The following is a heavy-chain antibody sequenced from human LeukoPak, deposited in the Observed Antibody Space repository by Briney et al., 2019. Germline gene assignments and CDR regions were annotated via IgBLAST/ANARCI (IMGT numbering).Heavy chain of an antibody. D-gene: IGHD6-6*01. CDR1: GFTFSSYG. V-gene: IGHV3-33*01. CDR3: ARDEGGSSSAEGIDY. CDR2: KWYDGSNK. Sequence: GGSLRLSCAASGFTFSSYGMHWVRQAPGKGLEWVAVKWYDGSNKYYADSVKGRFTISRDNSKNTLYLQMNSLRAEDTAVYYCARDEGGSSSAEGIDYWGQGTLVTVSS. J-gene: IGHJ4*02.